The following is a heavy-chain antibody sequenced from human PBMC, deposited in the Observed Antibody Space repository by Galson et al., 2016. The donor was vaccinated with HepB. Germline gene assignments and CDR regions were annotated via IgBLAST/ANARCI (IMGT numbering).Heavy chain of an antibody. J-gene: IGHJ6*02. CDR2: INGTGTIT. Sequence: SLRLSCAASGLSFSPYAVSWVRQAPGKGLEWVSAINGTGTITKYADSVKGRFTISRDNSKNTMYLQVNSLRAEDTAVYYFARGGLGNYYAYGMDVWGQGTLVTVSS. CDR3: ARGGLGNYYAYGMDV. CDR1: GLSFSPYA. V-gene: IGHV3-23*01. D-gene: IGHD3/OR15-3a*01.